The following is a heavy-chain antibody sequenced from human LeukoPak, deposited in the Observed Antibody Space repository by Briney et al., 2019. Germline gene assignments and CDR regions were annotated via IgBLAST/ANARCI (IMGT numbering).Heavy chain of an antibody. CDR1: GGSISSYY. CDR2: IYYSGST. Sequence: SETLSLTCTVSGGSISSYYWSWIRQPPGKGLEWIGYIYYSGSTNYNPSLKSRVTISLDTSKNQIPLKLSSVTAADSAVYYCATYYYDSSGYPKFDYWGQGTLVTVSS. CDR3: ATYYYDSSGYPKFDY. J-gene: IGHJ4*02. V-gene: IGHV4-59*01. D-gene: IGHD3-22*01.